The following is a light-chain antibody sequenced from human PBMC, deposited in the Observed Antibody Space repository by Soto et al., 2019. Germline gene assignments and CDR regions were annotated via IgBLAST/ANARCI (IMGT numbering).Light chain of an antibody. CDR3: QRYGTSLTWT. V-gene: IGKV3-20*01. J-gene: IGKJ1*01. CDR2: GAS. CDR1: QSISSGY. Sequence: EIVLTQSPGTLSLSPGERATLSCRASQSISSGYLAWYQQKPGHAPRLLIYGASSRATGIPDRFSGSGSETDFTLTISRLEPEDFAVYYCQRYGTSLTWTFGQGTKVEIK.